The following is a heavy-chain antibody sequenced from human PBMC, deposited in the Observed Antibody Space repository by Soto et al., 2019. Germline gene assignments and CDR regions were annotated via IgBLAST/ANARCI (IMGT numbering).Heavy chain of an antibody. V-gene: IGHV1-46*01. CDR1: GYTFTSYY. CDR3: ARGNSGYTTSENCDY. Sequence: ASVEVSCKASGYTFTSYYMHWLRQAPGQGLEWMGIINPSGGSTSYAQKFQGRVTMTRDTSTSTVYMELSSLRSEDTAVYYCARGNSGYTTSENCDYWGQGTLVTVSS. CDR2: INPSGGST. J-gene: IGHJ4*02. D-gene: IGHD3-22*01.